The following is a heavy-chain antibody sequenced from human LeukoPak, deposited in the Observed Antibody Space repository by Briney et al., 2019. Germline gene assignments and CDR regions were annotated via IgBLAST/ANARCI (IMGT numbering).Heavy chain of an antibody. Sequence: GESLKISCKGSGYSFTSYWIGWGRQMPGKGLEWMGIIYPGDSDTRYSPSFQVEFTISPDKSIRTAYLQWSTLKPSDIAMYYCARGPGFLEWPNWFDPWGQGTLVTVSS. J-gene: IGHJ5*02. CDR2: IYPGDSDT. D-gene: IGHD3-3*01. CDR3: ARGPGFLEWPNWFDP. V-gene: IGHV5-51*01. CDR1: GYSFTSYW.